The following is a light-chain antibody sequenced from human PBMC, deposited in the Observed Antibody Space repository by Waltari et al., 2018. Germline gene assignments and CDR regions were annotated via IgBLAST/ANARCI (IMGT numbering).Light chain of an antibody. CDR2: DVS. CDR1: SSDIGRYDI. Sequence: QSALTQPAAVSGSPGQSVTISCIGASSDIGRYDIFSWSQQHPGKAPKLVISDVSKRPSGVSDRFSGSKSGDTASLTISGLQFEDEADYYCCSYAGNYVWVFGGGTRLTVL. CDR3: CSYAGNYVWV. J-gene: IGLJ3*02. V-gene: IGLV2-23*02.